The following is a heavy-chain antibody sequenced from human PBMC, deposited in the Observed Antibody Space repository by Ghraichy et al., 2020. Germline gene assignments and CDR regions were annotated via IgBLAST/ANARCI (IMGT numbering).Heavy chain of an antibody. J-gene: IGHJ4*02. D-gene: IGHD6-25*01. CDR3: TRQGLRHFDY. V-gene: IGHV1-2*02. CDR2: NPNTGDT. Sequence: NPNTGDTKFAQQSQGRVTMTRDTSISTAYMELSRLTSDDTAMYYFTRQGLRHFDYWGQGTLVTVSS.